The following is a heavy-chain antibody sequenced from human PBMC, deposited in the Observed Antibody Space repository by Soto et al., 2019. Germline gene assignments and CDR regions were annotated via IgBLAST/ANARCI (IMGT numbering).Heavy chain of an antibody. J-gene: IGHJ4*02. V-gene: IGHV1-69*15. CDR3: ARIPRYSFPTSDDLDS. CDR1: GGTFYTYT. CDR2: ITPIYPTT. Sequence: QVQLVQSGAEVRKPGSSVQVSCKASGGTFYTYTFSWVRQAPGQGLEWMGSITPIYPTTNYAEKFQGRLTVTAAGSTNTAYRELNSLTSEDTAVYYCARIPRYSFPTSDDLDSWGQGTLVTVSS. D-gene: IGHD5-18*01.